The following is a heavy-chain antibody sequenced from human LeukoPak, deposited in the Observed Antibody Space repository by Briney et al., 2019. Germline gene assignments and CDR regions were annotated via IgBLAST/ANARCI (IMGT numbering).Heavy chain of an antibody. J-gene: IGHJ6*03. CDR2: INGRGGSP. V-gene: IGHV3-23*01. CDR1: GFTFSNYA. Sequence: PGGSLRLSCAASGFTFSNYAMTWVRQGPGKGLEWVSAINGRGGSPYYADSVKGRFTISRDNFKNTLFLQMNSLRAEDTALYYCAKVGPESLTFYDTGGGYYYMDVWGRGTTVTVSS. D-gene: IGHD2/OR15-2a*01. CDR3: AKVGPESLTFYDTGGGYYYMDV.